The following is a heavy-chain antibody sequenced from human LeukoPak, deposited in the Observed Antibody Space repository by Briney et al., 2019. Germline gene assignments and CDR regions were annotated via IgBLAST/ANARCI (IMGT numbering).Heavy chain of an antibody. J-gene: IGHJ4*02. V-gene: IGHV3-21*01. CDR3: ASERSGYYFFDY. CDR1: GFTFSSYS. Sequence: GGSLRLSCAASGFTFSSYSMNWVRQAPGKGLEWVSSISSSSSCIYYADSVKGRFTISRDNAKNSLYLQMNSLRAEDTAVYYCASERSGYYFFDYWGQGTLVTVSS. CDR2: ISSSSSCI. D-gene: IGHD3-22*01.